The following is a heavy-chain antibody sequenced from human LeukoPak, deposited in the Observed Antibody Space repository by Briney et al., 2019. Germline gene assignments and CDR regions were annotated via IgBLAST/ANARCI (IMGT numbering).Heavy chain of an antibody. J-gene: IGHJ5*02. CDR2: VATGGTGP. D-gene: IGHD4-23*01. V-gene: IGHV3-74*01. CDR3: ARDMGPYGGSPWAS. Sequence: GGSLRLSCAASGFTFSGCWMRWVRQAPGKGLVWVSRVATGGTGPSYADSVKGRFTISRDNAKNTLYLQMNSLSAEDTAVYFCARDMGPYGGSPWASWGQGTLVTVSS. CDR1: GFTFSGCW.